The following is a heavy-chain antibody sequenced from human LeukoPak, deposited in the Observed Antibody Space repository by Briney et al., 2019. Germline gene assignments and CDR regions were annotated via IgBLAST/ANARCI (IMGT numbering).Heavy chain of an antibody. CDR3: ERHLRGYSGYYFDY. V-gene: IGHV1-2*02. CDR1: GYTSSDYN. CDR2: IDANSGGT. Sequence: ASVTVSCKASGYTSSDYNMYWVRQAPRQGLEWMGWIDANSGGTNYAQSFQGRVSMARDTSISQAYMELSRLRADETAVYYCERHLRGYSGYYFDYWGQGTLVTVSS. J-gene: IGHJ4*02. D-gene: IGHD5-12*01.